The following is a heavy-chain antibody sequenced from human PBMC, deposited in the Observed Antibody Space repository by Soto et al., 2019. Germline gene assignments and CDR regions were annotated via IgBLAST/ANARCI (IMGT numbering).Heavy chain of an antibody. D-gene: IGHD3-9*01. CDR1: GGSISSGGYS. J-gene: IGHJ2*01. Sequence: QLQLQESASGLVKPSQTLSLTCAVSGGSISSGGYSWSWIRQPPGKGLEWIGYIYHSGSTYYNPSLNSRVTLLADRSKNQFTLKLSYVTAADTAVYYCDSAATYYDIWTGSARWYGDLWGRGTMVTVSS. V-gene: IGHV4-30-2*01. CDR3: DSAATYYDIWTGSARWYGDL. CDR2: IYHSGST.